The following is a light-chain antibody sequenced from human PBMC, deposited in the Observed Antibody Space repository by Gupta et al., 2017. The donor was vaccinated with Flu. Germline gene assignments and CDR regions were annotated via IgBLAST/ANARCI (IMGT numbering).Light chain of an antibody. V-gene: IGLV4-69*01. CDR1: SGHSSYA. CDR3: QTWGTGSVV. Sequence: LVLTQSPSASASLGASVKLTCTLSSGHSSYAIAWHQQQPEKGPRYLMKLNSDGSHSKGDGIPDRFSGSSSGAGRYLTISSLQSEDEADYYCQTWGTGSVVFGGGTKLTVL. CDR2: LNSDGSH. J-gene: IGLJ2*01.